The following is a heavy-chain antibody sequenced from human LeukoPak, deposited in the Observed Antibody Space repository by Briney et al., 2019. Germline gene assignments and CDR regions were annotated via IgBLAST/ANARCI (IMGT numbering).Heavy chain of an antibody. CDR1: GGSLSSGGYS. CDR3: ARGFGGYGMDV. D-gene: IGHD3-3*01. CDR2: IYHSGST. V-gene: IGHV4-30-2*01. J-gene: IGHJ6*02. Sequence: SETLSLTCAVSGGSLSSGGYSWSWIRQPPGKGLEWIGYIYHSGSTYYNPSLKSRVTISVDRSKNQFSLKLSSVTAADTAVYYCARGFGGYGMDVWGQGTTVTVSS.